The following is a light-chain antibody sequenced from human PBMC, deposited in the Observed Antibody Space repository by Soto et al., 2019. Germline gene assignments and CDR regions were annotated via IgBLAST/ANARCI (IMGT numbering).Light chain of an antibody. Sequence: DIQMTQSPSSLSASVGDRVTITCRASQSISRYLNWYQQKPGKAPKLLIYAASSLQSGVPSRFSGSGAGTDFALPISSLLPEDFATYYCQQSYSTPPTFGGGTRVEIK. V-gene: IGKV1-39*01. J-gene: IGKJ4*02. CDR3: QQSYSTPPT. CDR2: AAS. CDR1: QSISRY.